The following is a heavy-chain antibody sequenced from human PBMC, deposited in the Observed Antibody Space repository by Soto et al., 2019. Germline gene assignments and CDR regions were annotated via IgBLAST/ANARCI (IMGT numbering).Heavy chain of an antibody. D-gene: IGHD6-19*01. V-gene: IGHV3-48*01. CDR3: ARDPYTSGWYGSSFDY. J-gene: IGHJ4*02. CDR1: GFTFSTYS. Sequence: VQLVESGGGLVQPGGSLRLSCAASGFTFSTYSVNWVRQAPGKGLEWVSYISSSSSTIFYADSVKGRFTISRDNAKNSLYLQMNSLRAEDTAVYYCARDPYTSGWYGSSFDYWGQGTLVTVSS. CDR2: ISSSSSTI.